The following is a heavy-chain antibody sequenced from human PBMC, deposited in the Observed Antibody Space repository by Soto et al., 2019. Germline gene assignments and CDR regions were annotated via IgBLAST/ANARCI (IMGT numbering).Heavy chain of an antibody. Sequence: EVQLVESGGGLVQPGGSLRLSCAASGFTFGTYWMTWVRQPPGKGLECVADIKPDGGERYYVDSVKGRFTISRDNAKNSLYLHMNSLRAEDTAVYYCATDLNWEHYWGQGTLVTVSS. V-gene: IGHV3-7*04. CDR3: ATDLNWEHY. CDR1: GFTFGTYW. D-gene: IGHD7-27*01. J-gene: IGHJ4*02. CDR2: IKPDGGER.